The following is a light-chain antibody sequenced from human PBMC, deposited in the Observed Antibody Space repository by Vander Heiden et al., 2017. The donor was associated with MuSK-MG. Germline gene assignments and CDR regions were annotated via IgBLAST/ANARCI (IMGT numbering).Light chain of an antibody. J-gene: IGKJ1*01. Sequence: EIVMTQSPATLSVSPGERATLSCRASQSVSSNLAWYQQKPGQAPRLLMYDTSSRATGIQARFSGSGSGTEFTLTISSLQSEDFAVYYCQQYNDWPRTFGQGTKVEI. V-gene: IGKV3-15*01. CDR1: QSVSSN. CDR3: QQYNDWPRT. CDR2: DTS.